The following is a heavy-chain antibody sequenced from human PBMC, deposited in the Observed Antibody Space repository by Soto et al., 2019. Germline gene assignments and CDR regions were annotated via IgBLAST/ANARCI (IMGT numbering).Heavy chain of an antibody. CDR2: INDDGIST. D-gene: IGHD1-1*01. J-gene: IGHJ4*02. CDR1: GFNFKMFL. V-gene: IGHV3-74*01. CDR3: TGGPRSTSTGTGAF. Sequence: PGGSLRLSRAASGFNFKMFLLHCVRQDPCKGSEWFSRINDDGISTNYADSVKGRFTISRDNAKNTLYLQMNALRVEDTAFYYCTGGPRSTSTGTGAFWGQGT.